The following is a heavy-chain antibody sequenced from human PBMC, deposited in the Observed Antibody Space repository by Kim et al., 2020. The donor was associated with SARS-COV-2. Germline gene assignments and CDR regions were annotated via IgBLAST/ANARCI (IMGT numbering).Heavy chain of an antibody. CDR1: GYTFSSDG. V-gene: IGHV1-18*04. Sequence: ASVKVSCKASGYTFSSDGITWVRQAPGQGLEWMGWIGGYNGKTKYAQKFQGRVTMTTDTSTSTAYMEVRSLRSDDKAVYSCARDPDSGTMPKWGQGTLVIVSS. CDR3: ARDPDSGTMPK. D-gene: IGHD6-19*01. J-gene: IGHJ4*02. CDR2: IGGYNGKT.